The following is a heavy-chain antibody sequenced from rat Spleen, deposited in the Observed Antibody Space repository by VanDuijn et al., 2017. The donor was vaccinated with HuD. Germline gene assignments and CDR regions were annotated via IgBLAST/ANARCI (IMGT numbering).Heavy chain of an antibody. D-gene: IGHD1-12*02. CDR2: ISTGGGST. CDR1: GFTFNNYW. CDR3: ATDGFYDGTYYAVYVMDA. Sequence: EVQLVESGGGLVQPGRSLTLSCVASGFTFNNYWMTWIRQAPGKGLEWVASISTGGGSTYYRDSVKGRFTISRDNAESTLFLQMDSLRSEDTATYYCATDGFYDGTYYAVYVMDAWGQGASVTVSS. V-gene: IGHV5-31*01. J-gene: IGHJ4*01.